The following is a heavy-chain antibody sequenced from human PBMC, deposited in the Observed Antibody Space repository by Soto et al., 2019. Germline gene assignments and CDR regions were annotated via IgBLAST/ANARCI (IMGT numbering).Heavy chain of an antibody. D-gene: IGHD6-13*01. CDR3: ARHKDTSSRYLLPDN. J-gene: IGHJ4*02. CDR2: IYYRGNT. V-gene: IGHV4-39*01. Sequence: PSETLSLTCTVSGGSISSGSYYWGWIRQSPGKGLEWIGSIYYRGNTYYNPSLKSRVTISVDTSKHQFSLKMSSVTATDTAVYYCARHKDTSSRYLLPDNWGQGTLVTV. CDR1: GGSISSGSYY.